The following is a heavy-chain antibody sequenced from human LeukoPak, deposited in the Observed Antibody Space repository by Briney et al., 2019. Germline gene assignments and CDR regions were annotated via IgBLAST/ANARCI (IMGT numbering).Heavy chain of an antibody. D-gene: IGHD6-19*01. Sequence: GESLKISCRGSGYNFTNYWIAWVRQMPGKGLEWMGIINPTDSDTTYSPSFQGQVTISVDKSIRTAYLQWTSLKASDSAMYYCARHLSSAWHTGLGYWGQGTLVTVSS. CDR3: ARHLSSAWHTGLGY. V-gene: IGHV5-51*01. J-gene: IGHJ4*02. CDR1: GYNFTNYW. CDR2: INPTDSDT.